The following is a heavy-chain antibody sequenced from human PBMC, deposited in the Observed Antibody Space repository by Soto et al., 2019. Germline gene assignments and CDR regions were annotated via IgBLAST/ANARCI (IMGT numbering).Heavy chain of an antibody. Sequence: PSETLSLTCTVSGDSVTTGVYYWSWVRQSPGRGLEWLGYIHHSGRAHYHPSLRSRVTISVDTSKDKFSLSLTSVAAADTAVYYWARLSKEAAETPLWSPPWARETLVTVSS. CDR2: IHHSGRA. J-gene: IGHJ5*02. V-gene: IGHV4-61*08. D-gene: IGHD2-21*01. CDR3: ARLSKEAAETPLWSPP. CDR1: GDSVTTGVYY.